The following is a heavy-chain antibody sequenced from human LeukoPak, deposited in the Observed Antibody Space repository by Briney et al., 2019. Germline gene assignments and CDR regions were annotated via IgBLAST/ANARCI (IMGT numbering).Heavy chain of an antibody. CDR3: ARDFGVGATDY. V-gene: IGHV4-61*02. D-gene: IGHD1-26*01. CDR2: IYTSGST. CDR1: GGSISSGSYY. J-gene: IGHJ4*02. Sequence: PSQTLSLTCTVSGGSISSGSYYWSWIRQPAGKGLEWIGRIYTSGSTNYNPSLKSRVTISVGTSKNQFSLKLSSVTAADTAVYYCARDFGVGATDYWGQGTLVAVSS.